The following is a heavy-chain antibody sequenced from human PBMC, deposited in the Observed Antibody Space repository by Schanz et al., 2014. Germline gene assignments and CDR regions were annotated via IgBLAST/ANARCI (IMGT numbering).Heavy chain of an antibody. CDR1: GFTFSSYG. J-gene: IGHJ4*02. CDR3: ARESSNDIVLVPGAVFDH. V-gene: IGHV3-30*03. Sequence: VHLVESGGGLVQPGGSLRLSCSASGFTFSSYGMHWVRQAPGKGLEWVAFVPFDGSQKFYADSVKGRFTISRDNSKNTVYLQMNSLRPGDTAVYYCARESSNDIVLVPGAVFDHWGQGILVTGSS. CDR2: VPFDGSQK. D-gene: IGHD2-2*01.